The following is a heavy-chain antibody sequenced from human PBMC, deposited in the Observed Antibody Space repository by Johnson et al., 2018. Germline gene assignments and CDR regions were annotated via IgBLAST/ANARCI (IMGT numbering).Heavy chain of an antibody. CDR2: IVGGSSTYI. Sequence: VQLVESGGGLVEPGGSLRLSCAASGFTFSSYNMNWVRQAPGKGLEWVSSIVGGSSTYIYYADSMKGRFTISRANAKNLLFLQMNSLRAEDTAVYYCARDGGTDYTEFDYWGQGTLVTVSS. J-gene: IGHJ4*02. CDR3: ARDGGTDYTEFDY. V-gene: IGHV3-21*01. CDR1: GFTFSSYN. D-gene: IGHD2-2*02.